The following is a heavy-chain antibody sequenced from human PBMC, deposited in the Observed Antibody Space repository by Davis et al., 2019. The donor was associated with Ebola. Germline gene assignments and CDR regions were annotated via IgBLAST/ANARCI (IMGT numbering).Heavy chain of an antibody. D-gene: IGHD2-2*01. V-gene: IGHV3-23*01. CDR1: GFSFSTYV. CDR3: ARSSYQPDY. Sequence: PGGSLRLSCAASGFSFSTYVMTWVRQAPEKGLEWVSAISSGSDITYYAESVKGRFTISRDSTSNTLYLQMNGLRAEDTAVYYCARSSYQPDYWGQGTLVTVSS. J-gene: IGHJ4*02. CDR2: ISSGSDIT.